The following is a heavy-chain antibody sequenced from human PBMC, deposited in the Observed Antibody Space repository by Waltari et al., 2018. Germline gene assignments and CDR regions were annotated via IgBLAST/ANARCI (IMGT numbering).Heavy chain of an antibody. Sequence: QVQLVQSGAEVKKPGSSVKVSCKASGGTFSSYAISWVRQAPGQGLEWMGGIIPIFATPNDAQKVQGRVTSTTEESTSTSYRELGSLRSEDTAVYYCASPYDSSGYYYYGMDVWGQGTTVTVSS. V-gene: IGHV1-69*05. CDR3: ASPYDSSGYYYYGMDV. CDR2: IIPIFATP. J-gene: IGHJ6*02. D-gene: IGHD3-22*01. CDR1: GGTFSSYA.